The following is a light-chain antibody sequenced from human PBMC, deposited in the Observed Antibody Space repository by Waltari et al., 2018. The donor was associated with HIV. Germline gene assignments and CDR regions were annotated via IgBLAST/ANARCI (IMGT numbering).Light chain of an antibody. CDR3: QSYDSSLSGLWV. J-gene: IGLJ3*02. CDR2: VDT. V-gene: IGLV1-40*01. Sequence: SVLTQPPSVSGAPGQWVSISCTGKNSNTGAGYEVHWCRHSPGPAPKLVIYVDTIRPSRVPDRFSGSRSGNSVTLDIAGLRAEDEADYFCQSYDSSLSGLWVFGAGTKLTVL. CDR1: NSNTGAGYE.